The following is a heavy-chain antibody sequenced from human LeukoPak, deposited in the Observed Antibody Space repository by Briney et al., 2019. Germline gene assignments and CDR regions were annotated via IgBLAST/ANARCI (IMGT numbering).Heavy chain of an antibody. Sequence: SETLSLTCAVSGASISGSGYYWGWIRQPPGKGLEWIGNIYYSGSTYYNASLQSRITISVETSKNQFSLKLSSVTAADTAMYYCARDTGGFDIWGQGAMVTVSS. V-gene: IGHV4-39*07. D-gene: IGHD2-15*01. CDR2: IYYSGST. CDR3: ARDTGGFDI. J-gene: IGHJ3*02. CDR1: GASISGSGYY.